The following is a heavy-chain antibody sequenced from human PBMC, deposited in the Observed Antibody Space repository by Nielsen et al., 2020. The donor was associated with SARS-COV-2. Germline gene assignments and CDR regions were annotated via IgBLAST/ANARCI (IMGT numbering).Heavy chain of an antibody. CDR2: ISGSGGST. CDR3: AKTRRGYSYGPTDDY. D-gene: IGHD5-18*01. V-gene: IGHV3-23*01. J-gene: IGHJ4*02. Sequence: GGSLRLSCAASGFTFSSYAMSWVRQAPGKGLEWVSAISGSGGSTYYADSVKGRFTISRDNSKNTLYLQMNSLRAEDTAVYYCAKTRRGYSYGPTDDYWGQGTLGTVSS. CDR1: GFTFSSYA.